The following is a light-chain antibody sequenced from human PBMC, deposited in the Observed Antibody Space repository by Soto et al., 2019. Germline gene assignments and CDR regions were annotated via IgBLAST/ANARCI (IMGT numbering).Light chain of an antibody. J-gene: IGLJ2*01. Sequence: QSALTQPPSASGSPGQSVTISCTGTSRDVGAYKFVSWYQQHPGKAPKLLIYDVSKRPTGVPDRFSGSKSGNTASLTVSGLQADDEADYYCSSYAGKNNYVFGGATKLTVL. V-gene: IGLV2-8*01. CDR1: SRDVGAYKF. CDR2: DVS. CDR3: SSYAGKNNYV.